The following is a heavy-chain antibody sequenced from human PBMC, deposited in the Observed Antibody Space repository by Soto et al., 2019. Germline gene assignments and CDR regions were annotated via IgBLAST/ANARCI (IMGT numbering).Heavy chain of an antibody. Sequence: QVTLKESGPVLVKPTETLTLTCTVSGFSLSNARMGVSWIRQPPGKALEWLAHIFSNDEKSYSTSLKSRLTISKDTSKSQVVLTMTNMDPVDTATYYCARILYGSGSYSPESVWFDPWGQGTLVTVSS. CDR1: GFSLSNARMG. D-gene: IGHD3-10*01. CDR3: ARILYGSGSYSPESVWFDP. CDR2: IFSNDEK. V-gene: IGHV2-26*01. J-gene: IGHJ5*02.